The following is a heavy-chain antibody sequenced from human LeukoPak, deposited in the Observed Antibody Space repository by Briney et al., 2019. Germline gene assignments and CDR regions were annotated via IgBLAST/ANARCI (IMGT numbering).Heavy chain of an antibody. CDR3: AGGDFDWLSMQNWFDP. V-gene: IGHV1-18*01. D-gene: IGHD3-9*01. J-gene: IGHJ5*02. CDR1: GYTFTSYG. CDR2: ISAYNGNT. Sequence: ASVKVSCKASGYTFTSYGISWVRQAPGQGLEWMGWISAYNGNTNYAQKLQGRVTMTTDTSTSTAYMELRSLRSDDTAVYYCAGGDFDWLSMQNWFDPWGQGTLVTVSS.